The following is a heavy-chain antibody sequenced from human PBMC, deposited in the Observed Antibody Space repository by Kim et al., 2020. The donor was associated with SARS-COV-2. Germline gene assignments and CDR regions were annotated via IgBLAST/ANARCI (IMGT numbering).Heavy chain of an antibody. V-gene: IGHV4-34*01. J-gene: IGHJ6*02. Sequence: SETLSLTCAVYGGSFSGYYWSWIRQPPGKGLEWIGEINHSGSTNYNPSLKSRVTISVDTSKNQFSLKLSSVTAADTAVYYCARGVAQLWERGYYYYGMDVWGQGTTVTVSS. CDR3: ARGVAQLWERGYYYYGMDV. CDR2: INHSGST. CDR1: GGSFSGYY. D-gene: IGHD5-18*01.